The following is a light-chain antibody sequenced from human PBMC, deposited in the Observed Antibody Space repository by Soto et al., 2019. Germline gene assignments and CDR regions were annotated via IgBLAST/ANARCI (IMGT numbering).Light chain of an antibody. V-gene: IGLV2-14*01. CDR1: TSDVGGYNY. J-gene: IGLJ2*01. CDR2: EVS. CDR3: SSFTTSSTWV. Sequence: QSVPTQPASVSGSPGQSITISCTGTTSDVGGYNYVSWYQQHPGKAPKLMIYEVSDRPSGVSYRFSGSKSGNTASLTISRLQAEDEADYYCSSFTTSSTWVFGGGTKLTVL.